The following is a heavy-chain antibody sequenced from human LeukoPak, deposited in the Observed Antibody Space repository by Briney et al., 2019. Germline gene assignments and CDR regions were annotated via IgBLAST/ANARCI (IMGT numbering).Heavy chain of an antibody. D-gene: IGHD3-3*01. CDR2: ISYDGSNK. CDR3: AKASEESY. CDR1: GFTFSSYG. J-gene: IGHJ4*02. V-gene: IGHV3-30*18. Sequence: PGRSLRLSCAASGFTFSSYGMHWVRQAPGKGLEWVAVISYDGSNKYYADSVKGRFTISRDNSKNTLYLQMNSLRAEDTAVYYCAKASEESYWGQGTLVTVSS.